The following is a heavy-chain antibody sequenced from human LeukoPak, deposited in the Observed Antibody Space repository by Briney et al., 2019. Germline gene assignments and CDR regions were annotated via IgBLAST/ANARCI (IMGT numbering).Heavy chain of an antibody. D-gene: IGHD4-23*01. CDR1: GFTFSSYW. J-gene: IGHJ4*02. Sequence: GGSLRLSCAASGFTFSSYWMSWVRQAPGKGLEWVANIKEDGSEKYYVDSVKGRFTISRDNAKNSLYPQMNSLRAEDTAMYYCARDYGGNSVYWGQGTLVTVSS. CDR2: IKEDGSEK. CDR3: ARDYGGNSVY. V-gene: IGHV3-7*01.